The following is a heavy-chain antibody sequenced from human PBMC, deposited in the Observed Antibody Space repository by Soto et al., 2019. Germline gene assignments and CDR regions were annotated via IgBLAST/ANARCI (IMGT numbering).Heavy chain of an antibody. Sequence: QVQLVQSGAEVKKPGASVKVSCKASGYTFTSSDINWVRQATGQGLEWMGWMNPNIGNTGYAQKFQGRVTMTRNTSIGTAYMELSSLRSEDTAVYYCAKQGPAAAGFDYWAREPWSPSPQ. CDR3: AKQGPAAAGFDY. V-gene: IGHV1-8*01. D-gene: IGHD6-13*01. CDR2: MNPNIGNT. J-gene: IGHJ4*02. CDR1: GYTFTSSD.